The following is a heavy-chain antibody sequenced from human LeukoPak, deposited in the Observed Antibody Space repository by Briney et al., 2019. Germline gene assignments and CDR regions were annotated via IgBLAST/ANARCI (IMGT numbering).Heavy chain of an antibody. V-gene: IGHV4-61*02. J-gene: IGHJ4*02. Sequence: SQTLSLTCTVSGGSISSGSYYWSWIRQPAGKGLEWIGRIYTSGSTNYNPSLKSRVTISVDTSKNQFSLKLSSVTAADTAVYYCARDTWSYCTNGVCQLDDYWGQGTLVTVSS. CDR1: GGSISSGSYY. CDR2: IYTSGST. CDR3: ARDTWSYCTNGVCQLDDY. D-gene: IGHD2-8*01.